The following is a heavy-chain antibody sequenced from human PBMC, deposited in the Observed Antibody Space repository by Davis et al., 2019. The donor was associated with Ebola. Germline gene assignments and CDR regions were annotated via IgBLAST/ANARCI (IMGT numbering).Heavy chain of an antibody. CDR1: GFTFSDYY. V-gene: IGHV3-11*06. Sequence: GGSLRLSCAASGFTFSDYYMSWIRQAPGKGLEWVSSISSSSSYIYYADSVKGRFTISRDNAKNSLYLQMNSLRAEDTAVYYCAKPTIYWNYFPIDYWGQGTLVTVSS. CDR2: ISSSSSYI. D-gene: IGHD1-7*01. J-gene: IGHJ4*02. CDR3: AKPTIYWNYFPIDY.